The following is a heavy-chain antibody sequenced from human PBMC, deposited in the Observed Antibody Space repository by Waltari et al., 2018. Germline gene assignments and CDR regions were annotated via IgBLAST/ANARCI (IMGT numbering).Heavy chain of an antibody. CDR1: GFTFSSYA. V-gene: IGHV3-23*01. D-gene: IGHD6-13*01. CDR3: AKEEGGPSSSWGKDHFDY. Sequence: EVQLLESGGGLVQPGGSLRLSCAASGFTFSSYAMSWVRQVPGKGLEWVSAISGSGGSTDYADSWKGRFTISRDNSKTTLYLQMNSLRAEDTAVYYCAKEEGGPSSSWGKDHFDYWGQGTLVTVSS. J-gene: IGHJ4*02. CDR2: ISGSGGST.